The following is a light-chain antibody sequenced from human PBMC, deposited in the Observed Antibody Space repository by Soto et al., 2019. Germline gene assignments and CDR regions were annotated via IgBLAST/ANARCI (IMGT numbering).Light chain of an antibody. J-gene: IGKJ1*01. CDR1: QSVSSD. CDR3: QQYNNWPRT. Sequence: EIVMTQSPATLSVSPGERATLSCRASQSVSSDLAWYHQEPGQAPRLLIYGASTRATGIPARFSGSGSGTEFTLTINSPQSEDFAVYYCQQYNNWPRTFGQGTKVDIK. CDR2: GAS. V-gene: IGKV3-15*01.